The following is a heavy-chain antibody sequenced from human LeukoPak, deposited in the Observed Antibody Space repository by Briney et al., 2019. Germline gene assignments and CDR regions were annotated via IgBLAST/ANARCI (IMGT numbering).Heavy chain of an antibody. CDR2: ISGSGEST. V-gene: IGHV3-23*01. D-gene: IGHD3-3*01. Sequence: GGSLRLSCEGSGFIFSSYAMTWVRQAPGKGLQWVSSISGSGESTYYADSMKGRFTISRDNSKNTLSLQMNSLRAEDTAVYFCAKGGEFRVVIPAAVSWGQGTLVTVSS. CDR3: AKGGEFRVVIPAAVS. CDR1: GFIFSSYA. J-gene: IGHJ5*02.